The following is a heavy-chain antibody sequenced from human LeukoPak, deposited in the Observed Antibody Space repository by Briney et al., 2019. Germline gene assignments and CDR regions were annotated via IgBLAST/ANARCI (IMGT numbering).Heavy chain of an antibody. CDR1: GFTFSSYW. CDR3: ARDKYSSSSY. CDR2: IKQDGSEK. D-gene: IGHD6-6*01. J-gene: IGHJ4*02. V-gene: IGHV3-7*05. Sequence: PRGPLRLSCAASGFTFSSYWMSWVRQAPGKGLEWVANIKQDGSEKYYVDSVKGRFTISRDNAKNSLYLQMNSLRAEDTAVYYCARDKYSSSSYWGQGTLVTVPS.